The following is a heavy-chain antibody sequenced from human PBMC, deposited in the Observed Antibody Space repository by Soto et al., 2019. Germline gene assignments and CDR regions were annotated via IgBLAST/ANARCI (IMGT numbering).Heavy chain of an antibody. V-gene: IGHV4-34*01. J-gene: IGHJ3*02. Sequence: PSQTLSLTCAVYGGWFSGYYWSWIRQPPGKGLEWIGEINHSGSTNYNPSLKSRVTISVDTSKNQFSLKLSSVTAADTAVYYCARGTTGAFDIWGQGTMVTVSS. CDR3: ARGTTGAFDI. CDR1: GGWFSGYY. CDR2: INHSGST.